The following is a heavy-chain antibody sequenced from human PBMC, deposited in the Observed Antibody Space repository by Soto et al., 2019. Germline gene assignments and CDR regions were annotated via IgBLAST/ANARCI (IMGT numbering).Heavy chain of an antibody. J-gene: IGHJ1*01. CDR2: IDRYGGNA. D-gene: IGHD3-22*01. Sequence: PGGSLRLSCAASEFSVSNYAMSWVRQAPGTGLERVSGIDRYGGNAYYADSVKGRFTISRDNSKNTLYLQMNSLRADDTAVYYCAKDDNYYDSSGYYLEYFHHWGQGTLVTVSS. CDR3: AKDDNYYDSSGYYLEYFHH. V-gene: IGHV3-23*01. CDR1: EFSVSNYA.